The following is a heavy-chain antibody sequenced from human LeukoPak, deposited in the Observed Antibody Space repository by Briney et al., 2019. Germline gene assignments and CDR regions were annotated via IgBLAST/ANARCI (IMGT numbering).Heavy chain of an antibody. V-gene: IGHV1-69*04. J-gene: IGHJ4*02. CDR3: ARGCSGGSCYWGY. CDR1: GGTFSSYA. Sequence: SVKVSCKASGGTFSSYAISWVRQAPGQGLEWMGRIIPILGIANYAQKFQGRVTITADKSTSTAYMELSSLRSEDTAVYYCARGCSGGSCYWGYWGQGTLVTVSS. D-gene: IGHD2-15*01. CDR2: IIPILGIA.